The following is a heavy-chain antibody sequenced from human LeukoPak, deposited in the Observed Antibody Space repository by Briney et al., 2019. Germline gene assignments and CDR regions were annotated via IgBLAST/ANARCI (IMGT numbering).Heavy chain of an antibody. CDR2: ISWNSGSI. CDR1: GFTFDDYA. V-gene: IGHV3-9*01. Sequence: GRSLRLSCAASGFTFDDYAMHWVRQAPGKGLEWVSGISWNSGSIGYADSVKGRFTISRDNAKNSLYLQMNSLRAEDTALYYCAKDIGAVAGPFDYWGQGTLVTVSS. CDR3: AKDIGAVAGPFDY. J-gene: IGHJ4*02. D-gene: IGHD6-19*01.